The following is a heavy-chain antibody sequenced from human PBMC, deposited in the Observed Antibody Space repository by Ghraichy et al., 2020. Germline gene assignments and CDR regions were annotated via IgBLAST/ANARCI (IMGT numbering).Heavy chain of an antibody. CDR2: ISSSSTFI. V-gene: IGHV3-21*01. Sequence: GGSLRLSCAASGFTFSNYNVNWVRQTPRKGLEWVSSISSSSTFIYYADSVKGRFTISRDNAKNSLYLQMNSLGAEDTAVYYCARDDGSGFYTRTTTEFWGQGTLVTVSS. CDR3: ARDDGSGFYTRTTTEF. CDR1: GFTFSNYN. D-gene: IGHD3-22*01. J-gene: IGHJ4*02.